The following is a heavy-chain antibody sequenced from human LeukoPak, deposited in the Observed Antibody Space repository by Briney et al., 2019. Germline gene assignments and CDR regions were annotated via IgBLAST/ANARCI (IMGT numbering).Heavy chain of an antibody. V-gene: IGHV3-48*01. Sequence: GGSLRLSCAASGFTFSTYNMNWVRQAPGKGLDWVSYISSSSTTIYYADSVKGRFTISRDNAKNSLYLQMNSLRAEDTAVYYCAKGDCSSTSCYVFYYYYYMDVWGKGTTVTISS. J-gene: IGHJ6*03. CDR3: AKGDCSSTSCYVFYYYYYMDV. D-gene: IGHD2-2*01. CDR1: GFTFSTYN. CDR2: ISSSSTTI.